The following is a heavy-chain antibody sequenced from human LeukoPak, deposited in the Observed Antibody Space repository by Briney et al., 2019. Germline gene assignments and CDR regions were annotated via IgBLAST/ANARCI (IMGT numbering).Heavy chain of an antibody. V-gene: IGHV1-18*01. D-gene: IGHD4-17*01. CDR2: ISAYNGNT. J-gene: IGHJ4*02. CDR3: ARDGLYMTTVTSDY. Sequence: ASVKVSCKASGYIFTGYGVSWVRQAPGQGREWMGWISAYNGNTNYAQKLQGRVTMTTDTSTRTAYMELRSLRSDDAAVYYCARDGLYMTTVTSDYWGQGTLVTVSS. CDR1: GYIFTGYG.